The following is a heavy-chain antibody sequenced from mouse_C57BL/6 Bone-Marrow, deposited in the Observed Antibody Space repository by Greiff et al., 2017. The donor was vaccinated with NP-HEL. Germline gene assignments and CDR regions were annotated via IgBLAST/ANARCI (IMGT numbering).Heavy chain of an antibody. J-gene: IGHJ3*01. CDR1: GFNIKDDY. D-gene: IGHD1-1*01. Sequence: DVQLVESGAELVRPGASVKLSCTASGFNIKDDYMHWVKQRPEQGLEWIGWIDPENGDTVYASKFQGKATITADTSSNTAYQQLRSLTSEDTAVYYCTPFYYYGSSQFAYWGQGTLVTVSA. V-gene: IGHV14-4*01. CDR2: IDPENGDT. CDR3: TPFYYYGSSQFAY.